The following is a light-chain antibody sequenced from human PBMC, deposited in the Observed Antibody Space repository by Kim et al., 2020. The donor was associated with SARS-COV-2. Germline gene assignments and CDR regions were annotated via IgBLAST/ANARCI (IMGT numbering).Light chain of an antibody. V-gene: IGKV3-20*01. CDR1: QNVLSNY. CDR2: GTS. CDR3: QQYGGSPMYS. J-gene: IGKJ2*01. Sequence: SLSPGERATLSCRASQNVLSNYLAWYQQKPGQAPRLLIYGTSSRATDIPDRFSGSGSGTDFTLTINRLEPEDFALYYCQQYGGSPMYSFGQGTKLEI.